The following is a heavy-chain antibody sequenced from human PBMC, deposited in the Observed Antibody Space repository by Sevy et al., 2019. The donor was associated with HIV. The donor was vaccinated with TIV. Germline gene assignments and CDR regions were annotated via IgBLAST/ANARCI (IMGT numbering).Heavy chain of an antibody. V-gene: IGHV4-59*13. CDR3: AREGYGSGSYADY. CDR2: IYYSGST. Sequence: SETLSLTCTVSGGSISSYYWSWIRQPPGKGLEWIGYIYYSGSTNYNPSLKSRVTISVDTSKNQFSLKLSSVTAAETAVYYCAREGYGSGSYADYWGQGTLVTVSS. J-gene: IGHJ4*02. CDR1: GGSISSYY. D-gene: IGHD3-10*01.